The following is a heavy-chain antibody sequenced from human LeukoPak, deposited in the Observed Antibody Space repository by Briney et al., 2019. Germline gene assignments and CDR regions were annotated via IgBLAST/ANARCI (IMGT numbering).Heavy chain of an antibody. V-gene: IGHV3-13*01. CDR3: ARAGPANDAFDI. CDR1: GFTFSSYD. Sequence: HPGGSLRLSCAASGFTFSSYDMHWVRHATGKGLEWVSAIGTAGDTYYPGSVKGRFTISRENAKNSLYLQMNSLRAGDTAVYYCARAGPANDAFDIWGQGTMVTVSS. CDR2: IGTAGDT. J-gene: IGHJ3*02.